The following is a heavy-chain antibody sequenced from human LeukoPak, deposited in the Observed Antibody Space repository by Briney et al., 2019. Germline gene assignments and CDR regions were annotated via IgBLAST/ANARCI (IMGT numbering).Heavy chain of an antibody. V-gene: IGHV4-34*01. CDR3: ARGRDGYNYYDY. Sequence: SETLSLTCAVYGVSFSGYYWSWIRQPPGEGLEWVGEINHSGSTNYNPSLKSRVTISVDTSKNQFSLKLSSVTAADTAVYYCARGRDGYNYYDYWGQGTLVTVSS. CDR2: INHSGST. CDR1: GVSFSGYY. J-gene: IGHJ4*02. D-gene: IGHD5-24*01.